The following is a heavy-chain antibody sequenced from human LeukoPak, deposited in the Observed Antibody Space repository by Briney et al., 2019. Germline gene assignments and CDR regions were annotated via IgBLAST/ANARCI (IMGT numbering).Heavy chain of an antibody. D-gene: IGHD1-26*01. CDR3: ARKPARWDRFFDY. Sequence: SETLSLTCSVSGDFSSSYYWSWIRQAPGKGLEWLGYISYGGTTNYNPSLKSRITISADTSKSHFSLKLSFVTAADTALYFCARKPARWDRFFDYWGQGTLVTVSS. CDR1: GDFSSSYY. J-gene: IGHJ4*02. CDR2: ISYGGTT. V-gene: IGHV4-59*01.